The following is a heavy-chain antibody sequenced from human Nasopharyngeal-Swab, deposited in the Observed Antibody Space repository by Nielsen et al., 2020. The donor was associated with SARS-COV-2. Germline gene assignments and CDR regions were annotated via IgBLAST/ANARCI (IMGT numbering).Heavy chain of an antibody. V-gene: IGHV4-59*11. Sequence: SETLTLTCTVSGVSITSQYWSWHRQPPGKGLEWIGYISHNSGTSYNPSLKSRVTMFMDTSKNQFSLRLRSVTAADTAVYYCAKEGATGWFDPCGQGTLVTVSS. CDR1: GVSITSQY. CDR2: ISHNSGT. CDR3: AKEGATGWFDP. J-gene: IGHJ5*02.